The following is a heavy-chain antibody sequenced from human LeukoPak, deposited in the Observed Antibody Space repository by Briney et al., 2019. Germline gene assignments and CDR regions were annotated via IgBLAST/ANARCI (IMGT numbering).Heavy chain of an antibody. CDR2: INPNSGDT. D-gene: IGHD3-10*01. Sequence: GASVKVSCKASGYTFTDYYMHWVRQAPGQGLEWMGWINPNSGDTNYAPKFQGSITMTRDTSISTAYMGMSRLGSDDTAVYYCARLSGSGTWDGNEVDYWGQGTLVTVSS. V-gene: IGHV1-2*04. CDR1: GYTFTDYY. J-gene: IGHJ4*02. CDR3: ARLSGSGTWDGNEVDY.